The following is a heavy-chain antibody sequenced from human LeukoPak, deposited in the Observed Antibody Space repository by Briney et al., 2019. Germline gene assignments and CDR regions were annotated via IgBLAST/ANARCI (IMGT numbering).Heavy chain of an antibody. CDR3: ASEPSAWSNGFDY. V-gene: IGHV4-61*01. Sequence: SETLSLTCTVSGGSVSSGSYYWSWIRQPPGKGLEWIGYIYYSGSTNYNPSLKSRGTISVDTSKNQFSLKLSSVTAADLAVHYCASEPSAWSNGFDYWGHETLVTVSS. J-gene: IGHJ4*01. D-gene: IGHD2-15*01. CDR1: GGSVSSGSYY. CDR2: IYYSGST.